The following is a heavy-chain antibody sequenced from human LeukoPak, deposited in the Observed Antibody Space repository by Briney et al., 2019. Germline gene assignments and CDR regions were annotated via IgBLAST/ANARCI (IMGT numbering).Heavy chain of an antibody. V-gene: IGHV4-30-4*08. J-gene: IGHJ6*03. Sequence: SETLSLTCTVSGGSISSGDYYWSWIRQPPGKGLEWIGYIYYSGSTYYNPSLKSRVTISVDTSKNQFSLKLSSVTAADTAVYYCARVDDSSGSVHYYYYYMDVWGKGTTVTVSS. D-gene: IGHD3-22*01. CDR3: ARVDDSSGSVHYYYYYMDV. CDR1: GGSISSGDYY. CDR2: IYYSGST.